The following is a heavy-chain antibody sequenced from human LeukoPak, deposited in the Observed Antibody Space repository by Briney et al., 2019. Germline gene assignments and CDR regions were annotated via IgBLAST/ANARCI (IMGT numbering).Heavy chain of an antibody. D-gene: IGHD2-2*01. V-gene: IGHV4-31*03. Sequence: NPSETLSLTCTVSGGSISSGGYYWSWIRQHPGKGLEWIGYIYYSGSTYYNPSLKSRVTISVDTSKNQFSLKLSSVTAADTAVYYCAREWKPAANVTNWFDPWGQGTLVTVPS. CDR3: AREWKPAANVTNWFDP. CDR1: GGSISSGGYY. CDR2: IYYSGST. J-gene: IGHJ5*02.